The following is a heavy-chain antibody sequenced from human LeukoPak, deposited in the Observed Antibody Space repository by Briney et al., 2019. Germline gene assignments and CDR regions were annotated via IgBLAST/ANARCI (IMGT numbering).Heavy chain of an antibody. J-gene: IGHJ4*02. CDR3: TRGPYSNLGRFDY. V-gene: IGHV4-31*03. Sequence: PSQTLSLTCTVSGGSISSGGYYWSWIRQPPGEGLEWIGEINHSGSTNYNPSLKSRVTISVDTSKNQFSLKLSSVIAADTAMYYCTRGPYSNLGRFDYWGQGTLVTVSS. CDR1: GGSISSGGYY. CDR2: INHSGST. D-gene: IGHD4-11*01.